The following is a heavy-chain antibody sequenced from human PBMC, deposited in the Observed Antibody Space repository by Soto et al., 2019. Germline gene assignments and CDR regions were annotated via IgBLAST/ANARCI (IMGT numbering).Heavy chain of an antibody. J-gene: IGHJ4*02. CDR1: GFTFSDYY. D-gene: IGHD3-10*01. CDR3: TRSPYYYGSGSYLDY. Sequence: GGSLRLSCAASGFTFSDYYMTWIRQAPGKGLEWVSYISGSGSTIYYADSVKGRSTISRDNAKNSLYLQMNSLRAEDTAVYYCTRSPYYYGSGSYLDYWGQGTLVTVSS. V-gene: IGHV3-11*01. CDR2: ISGSGSTI.